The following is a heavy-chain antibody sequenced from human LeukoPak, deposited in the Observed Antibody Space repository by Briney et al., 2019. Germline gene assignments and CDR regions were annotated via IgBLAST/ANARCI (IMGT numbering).Heavy chain of an antibody. D-gene: IGHD2-21*02. CDR3: ARDMDGGDPMYYFDY. CDR1: GFTFSSYG. J-gene: IGHJ4*02. Sequence: PGGSLRLSCAASGFTFSSYGMHWVRQAPGKGLEWVAVIWYDGSNKYCADSVKGRFTTSKDNSKNTLYLQMNSLRAEDTAVYYCARDMDGGDPMYYFDYWGQGTLVTVSS. V-gene: IGHV3-33*01. CDR2: IWYDGSNK.